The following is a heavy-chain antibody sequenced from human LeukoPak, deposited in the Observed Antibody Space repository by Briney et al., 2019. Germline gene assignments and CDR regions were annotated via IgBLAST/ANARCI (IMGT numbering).Heavy chain of an antibody. CDR3: ARDFVVGANAFDI. CDR1: VGFISSYY. CDR2: IYYSGST. Sequence: SETLSLTCTVSVGFISSYYWSWIRQPPAKGLEWIGYIYYSGSTNYNPSLKGRVTISVDTSKNQFSLKLSSVTAADTAVYYCARDFVVGANAFDIWGQGTMVTVSS. J-gene: IGHJ3*02. D-gene: IGHD1-26*01. V-gene: IGHV4-59*01.